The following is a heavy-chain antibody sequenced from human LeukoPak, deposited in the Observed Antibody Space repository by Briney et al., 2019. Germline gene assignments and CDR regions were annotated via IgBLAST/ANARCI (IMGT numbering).Heavy chain of an antibody. CDR1: GFNVSSIY. V-gene: IGHV3-53*01. CDR3: ARAGWGYDFDS. CDR2: LYNSGTT. Sequence: PGGSLRLSCVVSGFNVSSIYMNWVRQAPGKGLEWVSVLYNSGTTFYAASVRGRFNISRDNSKNTVYLQMNSLRAEDTAVYYCARAGWGYDFDSWGQGTLVTVSS. J-gene: IGHJ4*02. D-gene: IGHD2-15*01.